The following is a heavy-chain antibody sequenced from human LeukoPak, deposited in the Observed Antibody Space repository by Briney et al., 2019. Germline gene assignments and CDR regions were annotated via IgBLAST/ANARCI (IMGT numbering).Heavy chain of an antibody. D-gene: IGHD5-12*01. CDR3: AKDEIVATTKANYYYYMDV. Sequence: GGSLRLSCAASGFTFSSYWMSWVRQAPGKGLEWVANIKQDGSEKYYVDSVKGRFTISRDNAKNSLYLQMNSLRAEDTAVYYCAKDEIVATTKANYYYYMDVWGKGTTVTVSS. J-gene: IGHJ6*03. CDR1: GFTFSSYW. V-gene: IGHV3-7*01. CDR2: IKQDGSEK.